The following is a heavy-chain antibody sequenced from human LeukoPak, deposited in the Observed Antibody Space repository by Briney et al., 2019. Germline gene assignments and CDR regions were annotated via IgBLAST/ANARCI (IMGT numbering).Heavy chain of an antibody. CDR3: ARLDEYSSSSRYYGMDV. CDR2: IIPIFGTA. D-gene: IGHD6-6*01. CDR1: GGTFSSYG. J-gene: IGHJ6*02. Sequence: LVKVSCKASGGTFSSYGISWVRQAPGQGLEWMGGIIPIFGTANYAQKFQGRVTITADESTSTAYMELSSLRSEDTAVYYCARLDEYSSSSRYYGMDVWGQGTTVTVSS. V-gene: IGHV1-69*13.